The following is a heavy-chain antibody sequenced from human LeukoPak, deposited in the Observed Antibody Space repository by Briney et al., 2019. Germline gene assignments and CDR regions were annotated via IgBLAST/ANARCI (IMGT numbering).Heavy chain of an antibody. D-gene: IGHD6-6*01. V-gene: IGHV1-18*04. CDR2: ISAYNGNT. CDR1: GYTFTGYY. CDR3: ARVAGPRSWQLVHYYYYYMDV. J-gene: IGHJ6*03. Sequence: GASVKVSCKASGYTFTGYYMHWVRQAPGQGLEWMGWISAYNGNTNYAQKLQGRVTMTTDTSTSTAYMELRSLRSDGTAVYYCARVAGPRSWQLVHYYYYYMDVWGKGTTVTVSS.